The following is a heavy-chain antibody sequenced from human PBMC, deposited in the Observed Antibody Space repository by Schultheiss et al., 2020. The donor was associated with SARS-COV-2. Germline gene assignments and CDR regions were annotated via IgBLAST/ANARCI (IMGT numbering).Heavy chain of an antibody. D-gene: IGHD3-3*01. CDR3: ASILDFSAL. V-gene: IGHV4-34*01. CDR1: GFTFSSYS. Sequence: ESLKISCAASGFTFSSYSMNWVRQAPGKGLEWIGEINHSGSTNYNPSLKSRVTISVDTSKNQFSLKLSSVTAADTAVYYCASILDFSALWGQGTLVTVSS. CDR2: INHSGST. J-gene: IGHJ4*02.